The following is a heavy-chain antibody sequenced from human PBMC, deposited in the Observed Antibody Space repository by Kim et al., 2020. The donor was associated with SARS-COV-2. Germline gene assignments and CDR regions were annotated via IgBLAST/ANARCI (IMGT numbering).Heavy chain of an antibody. V-gene: IGHV3-23*01. D-gene: IGHD2-8*01. CDR1: GFTFGTSP. CDR2: LSWDGKRT. J-gene: IGHJ4*02. CDR3: AKGVTNGGFDY. Sequence: GGSLRLSCAASGFTFGTSPMGWVRQAPGKGLERVSRLSWDGKRTYYADSVKGRVTISSDKSKNTLYLHMNSLRVEDTAVYYCAKGVTNGGFDYWGQGT.